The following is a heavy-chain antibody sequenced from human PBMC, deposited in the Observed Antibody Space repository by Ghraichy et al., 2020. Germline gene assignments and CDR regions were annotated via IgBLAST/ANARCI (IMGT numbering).Heavy chain of an antibody. V-gene: IGHV3-23*01. CDR2: ISGSGGST. D-gene: IGHD3-3*01. CDR1: GFTFSSYA. Sequence: GESLNISCAASGFTFSSYAMSWVRQAPGKGLEWVSAISGSGGSTYYADSVKGRFTISRDNSKNTLYLQMNSLRAEDTAVYYCAKASGYYVDYFDYWGQGTLVTVSS. CDR3: AKASGYYVDYFDY. J-gene: IGHJ4*02.